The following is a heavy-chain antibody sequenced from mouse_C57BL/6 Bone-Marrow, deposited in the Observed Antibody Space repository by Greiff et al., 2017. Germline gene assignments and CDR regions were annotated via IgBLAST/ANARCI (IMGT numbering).Heavy chain of an antibody. CDR3: ARHVGGAMDY. CDR1: EYEFPSHD. CDR2: INSDGGST. J-gene: IGHJ4*01. V-gene: IGHV5-2*01. Sequence: EVKVVESGGGLVQPGESLKLSCESNEYEFPSHDMSWVRKTPEKRLELVAAINSDGGSTDYPEPMERRFIISRDNTKKTLYLQMSSLRSEDTALYYCARHVGGAMDYWGQGTSVTVSS.